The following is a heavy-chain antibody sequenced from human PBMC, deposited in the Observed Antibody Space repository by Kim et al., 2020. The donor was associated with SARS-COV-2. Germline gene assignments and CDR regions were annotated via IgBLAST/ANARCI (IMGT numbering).Heavy chain of an antibody. CDR2: IYYSGST. CDR1: GGSISSYY. D-gene: IGHD3-9*01. J-gene: IGHJ2*01. V-gene: IGHV4-59*13. Sequence: SETLSLTCTVSGGSISSYYWSWIRQPPGKGLEWIGYIYYSGSTNYNPSLKSRVTISVDTSKNQFSLKLSSVTAADTAVYYCARVFTNLRYFDWFPYWYFDLWGRGTLVTVSS. CDR3: ARVFTNLRYFDWFPYWYFDL.